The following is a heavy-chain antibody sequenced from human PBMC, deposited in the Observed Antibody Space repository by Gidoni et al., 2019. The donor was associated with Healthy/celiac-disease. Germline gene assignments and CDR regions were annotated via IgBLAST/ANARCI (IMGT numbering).Heavy chain of an antibody. D-gene: IGHD2-2*01. CDR2: INPSGGST. Sequence: VQLVQSGAEVKKPGASVKVSCKASGYTFTSYYMHWVRQAPGQGLEWMGIINPSGGSTSYAQKFQGRVTMTRDTSTSTVYMELSSLRSEDTAVYYCARVSASYCSSTNCDGNGMDVWGQGTTVTVSS. V-gene: IGHV1-46*03. J-gene: IGHJ6*02. CDR1: GYTFTSYY. CDR3: ARVSASYCSSTNCDGNGMDV.